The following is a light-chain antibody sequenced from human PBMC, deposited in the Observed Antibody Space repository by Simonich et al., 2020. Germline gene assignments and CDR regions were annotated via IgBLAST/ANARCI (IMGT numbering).Light chain of an antibody. Sequence: QSVLTQPPSASGTPGQRVTISCSGSSSNIGSNYVYWYQQIPGTATKLLIYRNNQRPPGVPDRFSGSKSGTSASLAIIGLRSEDEADYYCAAWDDSLSGPVFGGGTKLTVL. CDR1: SSNIGSNY. J-gene: IGLJ3*02. CDR3: AAWDDSLSGPV. V-gene: IGLV1-47*01. CDR2: RNN.